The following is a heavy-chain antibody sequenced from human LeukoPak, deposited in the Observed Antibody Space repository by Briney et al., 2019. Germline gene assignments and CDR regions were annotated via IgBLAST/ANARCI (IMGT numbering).Heavy chain of an antibody. V-gene: IGHV3-7*01. J-gene: IGHJ4*02. Sequence: GGSLRLSCAVSGFSVSGYWMTWVRQAPGKGLEWVANIKQDGSEENYVDSVKGRFTISRDNAENSLFLQMNSLRVEDTAVYYCAREWQGGIAAAGTRIEGDYWGQGTLVAVSS. CDR3: AREWQGGIAAAGTRIEGDY. CDR2: IKQDGSEE. CDR1: GFSVSGYW. D-gene: IGHD6-13*01.